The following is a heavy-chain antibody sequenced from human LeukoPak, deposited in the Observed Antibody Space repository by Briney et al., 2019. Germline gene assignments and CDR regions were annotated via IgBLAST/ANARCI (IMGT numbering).Heavy chain of an antibody. CDR3: ARHGYPYSSSWYGYYYYYGMDV. Sequence: SETLSLTCTVSGGSINNYYWSWIRQPPGKGLEWIGHIYYSGSTDYNPSLKSRVTISVDTSKNQFSLKLSSVTAADTAVYYCARHGYPYSSSWYGYYYYYGMDVWGQGTTVTVSS. J-gene: IGHJ6*02. CDR2: IYYSGST. CDR1: GGSINNYY. V-gene: IGHV4-59*08. D-gene: IGHD6-13*01.